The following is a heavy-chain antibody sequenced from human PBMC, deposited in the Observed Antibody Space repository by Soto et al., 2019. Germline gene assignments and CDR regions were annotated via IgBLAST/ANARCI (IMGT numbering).Heavy chain of an antibody. V-gene: IGHV1-69*13. CDR2: IIPIFGTA. Sequence: SVKVSCKASGGTFSSYAISWVRQAPGQGLEWMGGIIPIFGTANYAQKFQGRVTITADESTSTAYMELSSLRSEDTAVYYCARGPNCSGGSCYFFSGYWGQGTLVTVSS. J-gene: IGHJ4*02. CDR1: GGTFSSYA. D-gene: IGHD2-15*01. CDR3: ARGPNCSGGSCYFFSGY.